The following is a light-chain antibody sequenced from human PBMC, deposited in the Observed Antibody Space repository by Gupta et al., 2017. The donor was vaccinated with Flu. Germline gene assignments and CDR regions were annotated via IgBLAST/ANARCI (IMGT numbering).Light chain of an antibody. Sequence: TPGEPASISCRSSQSLLHSNGYNYLDWYLQKPGQSPQLLIYLGSNRASGVPDRFSGSGSGTDXTLKISXVEAEDVGVYYCMQALQTPPSTFGXGTKLEIK. CDR3: MQALQTPPST. CDR1: QSLLHSNGYNY. J-gene: IGKJ2*01. CDR2: LGS. V-gene: IGKV2-28*01.